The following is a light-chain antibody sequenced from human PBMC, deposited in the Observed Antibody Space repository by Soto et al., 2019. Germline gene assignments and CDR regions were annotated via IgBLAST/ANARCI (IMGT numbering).Light chain of an antibody. V-gene: IGKV2-28*01. Sequence: DIVMTQSPLSLPVTPGQPASISCRSSQSLLYSDGNNYLDWYLQRPGQSPQLVIYLASNRASGVPDRFSGRGSGTGFTLRISRVEAEDVCFYYCMHALHPPISFGQGTRLEIK. CDR3: MHALHPPIS. CDR1: QSLLYSDGNNY. CDR2: LAS. J-gene: IGKJ5*01.